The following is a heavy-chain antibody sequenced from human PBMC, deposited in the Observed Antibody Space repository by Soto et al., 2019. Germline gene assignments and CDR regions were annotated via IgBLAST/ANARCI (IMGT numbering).Heavy chain of an antibody. CDR2: ISGSGGST. CDR3: AKSPLAARPLGPFDY. CDR1: GFSFTTYV. Sequence: PGGSLRLSCAASGFSFTTYVMGWVRQAPGKGLEWVSAISGSGGSTYYADSVKGRFTISRDNSKNTLYLQMNSLRAEDTAVYYCAKSPLAARPLGPFDYWGQGTLVTVSS. D-gene: IGHD6-6*01. V-gene: IGHV3-23*01. J-gene: IGHJ4*02.